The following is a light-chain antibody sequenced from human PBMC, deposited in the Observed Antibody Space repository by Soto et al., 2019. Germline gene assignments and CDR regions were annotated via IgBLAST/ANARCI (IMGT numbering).Light chain of an antibody. CDR2: GAS. V-gene: IGKV3-20*01. Sequence: EIVLTQSPCTLSLSPGERATLSCRASQSVSSSYLAWYQQKPGQAPRLLIYGASSRATGIPDRFSGSGSGTDFTLTISRLEPEDFAVYYCQQYGSSPRTCGQGTKWIS. CDR3: QQYGSSPRT. J-gene: IGKJ1*01. CDR1: QSVSSSY.